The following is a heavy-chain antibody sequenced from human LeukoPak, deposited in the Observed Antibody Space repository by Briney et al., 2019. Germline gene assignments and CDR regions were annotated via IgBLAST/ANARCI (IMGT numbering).Heavy chain of an antibody. Sequence: ASVKVSCKASGYTFTSYYMHWVRQAPGQGLEWMGIINPSGGSTSYAQKFQGRVTMTRDMSTSTVYMELSSLGSEDTAVYYCARDLIAAAVLRYWGQGTLVTVSS. J-gene: IGHJ4*02. V-gene: IGHV1-46*01. D-gene: IGHD6-13*01. CDR2: INPSGGST. CDR3: ARDLIAAAVLRY. CDR1: GYTFTSYY.